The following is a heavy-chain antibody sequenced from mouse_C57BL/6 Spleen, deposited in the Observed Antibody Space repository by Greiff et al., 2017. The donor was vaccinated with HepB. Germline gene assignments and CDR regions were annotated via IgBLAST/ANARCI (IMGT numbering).Heavy chain of an antibody. Sequence: EVQLQESGPGMVKPSQSLSLTCTVTGYSITSGYDWHWIRHFPGNKLEWMGYISYSGSTNYNPSLKSRISITHDTSKNHFFLKLNSVTTEDTATYYCARGWDGGAMDYWGQGTSVTVSS. CDR2: ISYSGST. J-gene: IGHJ4*01. V-gene: IGHV3-1*01. CDR3: ARGWDGGAMDY. D-gene: IGHD4-1*01. CDR1: GYSITSGYD.